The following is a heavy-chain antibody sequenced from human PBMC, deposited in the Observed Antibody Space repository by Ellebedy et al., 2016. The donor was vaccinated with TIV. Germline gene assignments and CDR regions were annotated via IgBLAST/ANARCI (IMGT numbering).Heavy chain of an antibody. D-gene: IGHD3-3*01. Sequence: GESLKISXAASGFTFSSYAMHWVRQAPGKGLEWVAVISYDGSNKYYADSVKGRFTISRDNSKNTLYLQMNSLRAEDTAVYYCAREYYDFWSGYYPYYYYYGMDVWGQGTTVTVSS. CDR1: GFTFSSYA. CDR3: AREYYDFWSGYYPYYYYYGMDV. V-gene: IGHV3-30-3*01. J-gene: IGHJ6*02. CDR2: ISYDGSNK.